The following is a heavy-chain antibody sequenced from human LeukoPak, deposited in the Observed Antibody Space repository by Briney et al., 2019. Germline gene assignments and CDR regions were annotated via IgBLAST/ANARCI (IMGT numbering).Heavy chain of an antibody. D-gene: IGHD2-15*01. CDR3: ARTPRGYCSGGSCQDY. CDR1: GYTFTDYY. J-gene: IGHJ4*02. Sequence: LVASVKVSCKASGYTFTDYYIHWVRQAPGQGLEWMGWISPNSGGSNFAQKFQGRVTMTRNTSISTAYIELSRLRSDDTAVYYCARTPRGYCSGGSCQDYWGQGTLVTVSS. CDR2: ISPNSGGS. V-gene: IGHV1-2*03.